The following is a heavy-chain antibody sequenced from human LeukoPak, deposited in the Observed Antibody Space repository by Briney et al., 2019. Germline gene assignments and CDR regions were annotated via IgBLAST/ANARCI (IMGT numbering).Heavy chain of an antibody. CDR3: ASSGRGYYYDSSGYLFSYYFDY. J-gene: IGHJ4*02. D-gene: IGHD3-22*01. V-gene: IGHV4-34*01. Sequence: SETLSLTCAVYGGSFSGYYWSWIRQPPGKGLEWIGEINHSGSTNYNPSLKSRVTISVDTSKNQFSLKLSSVTAADTAVYYCASSGRGYYYDSSGYLFSYYFDYWGQGTLVTVSS. CDR2: INHSGST. CDR1: GGSFSGYY.